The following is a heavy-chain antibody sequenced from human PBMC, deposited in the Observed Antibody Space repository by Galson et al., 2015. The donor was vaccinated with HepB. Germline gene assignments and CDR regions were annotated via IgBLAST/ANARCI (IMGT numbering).Heavy chain of an antibody. Sequence: SLRLSCAASGFTFSSYSMNWVRQAPGKGLEWVSSISSSSSYIYYADSVKGRFTISRDNAKNSLYLQMNSLRAEDTAVYYCARDCIREVGSVVLWFGESYGMDVWGQGTTVTVSS. CDR1: GFTFSSYS. J-gene: IGHJ6*02. CDR3: ARDCIREVGSVVLWFGESYGMDV. D-gene: IGHD3-10*01. CDR2: ISSSSSYI. V-gene: IGHV3-21*01.